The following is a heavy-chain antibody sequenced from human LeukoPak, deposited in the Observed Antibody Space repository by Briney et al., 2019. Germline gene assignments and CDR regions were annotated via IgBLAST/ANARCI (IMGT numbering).Heavy chain of an antibody. CDR2: INHSGST. CDR3: ARGQHGGNSYRDY. CDR1: GGSFSGYY. V-gene: IGHV4-34*01. Sequence: SETLSLTCAVYGGSFSGYYWSWIRQPPGKGLEWIGEINHSGSTNYNPSLKSRVTISVDTSKNQFSLKLSSVTAADTAVYYCARGQHGGNSYRDYWGQGTLVTVSS. J-gene: IGHJ4*02. D-gene: IGHD2-21*02.